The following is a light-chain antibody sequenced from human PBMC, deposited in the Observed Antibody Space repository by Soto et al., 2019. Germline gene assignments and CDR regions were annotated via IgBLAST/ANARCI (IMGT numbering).Light chain of an antibody. V-gene: IGKV1-39*01. CDR1: QTITSD. CDR2: AAS. J-gene: IGKJ1*01. Sequence: IQMTQSPSSLSASVGDRVTITCRASQTITSDLNWYQQKPGKAPNLLIYAASSLQSGVPSRFSGSGSGTDFTLTISSLQREDFATYYCQQSYSSWWTFGQGTKVDIK. CDR3: QQSYSSWWT.